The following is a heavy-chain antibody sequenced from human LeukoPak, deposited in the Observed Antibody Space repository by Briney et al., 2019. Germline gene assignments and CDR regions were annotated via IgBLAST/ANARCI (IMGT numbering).Heavy chain of an antibody. CDR1: GFTVSSNY. CDR2: IYSGGST. J-gene: IGHJ4*02. CDR3: AKPARTAYADY. V-gene: IGHV3-53*01. Sequence: GGSLRLSCAASGFTVSSNYMSWVRQAPGKGLEWVSVIYSGGSTYYADSVKGRFAISRDNSKNTLYLQMNSLRAEDTAVYYCAKPARTAYADYCGQGPLVTGSS. D-gene: IGHD1-14*01.